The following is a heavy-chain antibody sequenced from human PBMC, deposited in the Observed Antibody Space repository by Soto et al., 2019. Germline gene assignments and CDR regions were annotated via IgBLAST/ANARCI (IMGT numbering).Heavy chain of an antibody. J-gene: IGHJ3*02. V-gene: IGHV1-58*01. CDR2: IVVGSGNT. CDR3: AALRPYYYDSSGYCFNAFDI. D-gene: IGHD3-22*01. CDR1: GFTFTSSA. Sequence: EASVKVSCKASGFTFTSSAVQWVRQARGQRLEWIGWIVVGSGNTNYAQKFQERVTITRDMSTSTAYMELSSLRSEDTAVYYCAALRPYYYDSSGYCFNAFDIWGQGTMVTVSS.